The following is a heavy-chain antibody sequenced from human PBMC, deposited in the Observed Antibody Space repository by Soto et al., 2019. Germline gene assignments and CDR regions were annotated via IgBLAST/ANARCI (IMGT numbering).Heavy chain of an antibody. CDR1: GYSFTSYW. V-gene: IGHV5-10-1*01. CDR3: ARYSSSSIDYYYGMDV. D-gene: IGHD6-6*01. CDR2: IDPSDSYT. J-gene: IGHJ6*02. Sequence: LKISCKGSGYSFTSYWISWVRQMPGKGLVWMGRIDPSDSYTNYSPSFQGHVTISADKSISTAYLQWSSLKASDTAMYYCARYSSSSIDYYYGMDVWGQGTTVTVSS.